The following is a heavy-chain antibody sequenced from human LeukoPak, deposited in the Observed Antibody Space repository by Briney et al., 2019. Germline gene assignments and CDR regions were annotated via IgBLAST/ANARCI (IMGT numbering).Heavy chain of an antibody. V-gene: IGHV3-23*01. Sequence: GGSLRLSCAASGFTFSSYAMSWVRQAPGKGLEWVSAISGSGGSTYYADSVKGRFTISRDNSKNTLYLQMNSLRAEDTAVYYCAKDQGLSGSDNQDAFDIWGQGTMVTVSS. CDR3: AKDQGLSGSDNQDAFDI. D-gene: IGHD3-10*01. CDR1: GFTFSSYA. CDR2: ISGSGGST. J-gene: IGHJ3*02.